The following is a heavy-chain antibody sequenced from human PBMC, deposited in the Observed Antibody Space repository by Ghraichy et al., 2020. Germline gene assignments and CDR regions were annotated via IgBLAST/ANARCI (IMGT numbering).Heavy chain of an antibody. Sequence: ALVKVSCKVSGYTLTELSMHWVRQAPGKGLEWMGGFDPEDGETIYAQKFQGRVTMTEDTSTDTAYMELSSLRSEDTAVYYCATAGGQSTSEPDYYYYYYMDVWGKGTTVTVSS. V-gene: IGHV1-24*01. D-gene: IGHD2-2*01. CDR3: ATAGGQSTSEPDYYYYYYMDV. CDR2: FDPEDGET. J-gene: IGHJ6*03. CDR1: GYTLTELS.